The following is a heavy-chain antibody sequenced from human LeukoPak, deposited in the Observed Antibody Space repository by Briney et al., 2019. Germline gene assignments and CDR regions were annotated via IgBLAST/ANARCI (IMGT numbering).Heavy chain of an antibody. D-gene: IGHD3-22*01. CDR1: GGSFSGYY. J-gene: IGHJ4*02. CDR2: INHSGST. V-gene: IGHV4-34*01. Sequence: SETLSLTCAVYGGSFSGYYWSWIRQPPGKGLEWIGEINHSGSTNYNPSLESRVTISVDTSKNQFSLKLSSVTAADTAVYYCARGSVTYYYDSSGYPIYFDYWGQGTLVTVSS. CDR3: ARGSVTYYYDSSGYPIYFDY.